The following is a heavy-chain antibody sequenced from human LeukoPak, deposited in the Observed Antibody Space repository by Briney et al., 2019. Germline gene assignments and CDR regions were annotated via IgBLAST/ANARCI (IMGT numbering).Heavy chain of an antibody. CDR1: GGSISNENW. CDR3: ATPNDAFNI. J-gene: IGHJ3*02. CDR2: IHYRGGT. Sequence: SGTLSLTCAVSGGSISNENWWSWVRQPPGKGLEWIGEIHYRGGTNYNPSLRSRVTISVDTSKNQFSLKMTSVTAADTAVYYFATPNDAFNIWGQGTMVTVSS. V-gene: IGHV4-4*02.